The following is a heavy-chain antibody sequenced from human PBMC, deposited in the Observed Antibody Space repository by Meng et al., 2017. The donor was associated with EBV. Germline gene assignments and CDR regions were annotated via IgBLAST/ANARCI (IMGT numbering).Heavy chain of an antibody. J-gene: IGHJ4*02. D-gene: IGHD2-21*01. V-gene: IGHV1-3*01. Sequence: HVPLLQSGAEVKNPGASRKVSCKASGYAFTSYILHWVRQAPGQRLEWVGWINVGVGYTKYSQKFQGRVTISSDTSATTGYMELSSLRSEDTAVYYCVRGPPVGVPGPGDYWGQGTLVTVSS. CDR1: GYAFTSYI. CDR2: INVGVGYT. CDR3: VRGPPVGVPGPGDY.